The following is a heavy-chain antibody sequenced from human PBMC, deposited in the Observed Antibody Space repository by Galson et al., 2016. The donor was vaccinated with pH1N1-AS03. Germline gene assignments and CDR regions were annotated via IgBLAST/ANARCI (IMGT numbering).Heavy chain of an antibody. CDR2: ISDNGINT. J-gene: IGHJ3*02. CDR1: GFTFRTFS. D-gene: IGHD5-18*01. V-gene: IGHV3-64D*06. CDR3: IKEGNRLQSRRSDAFEI. Sequence: SLRLSCAASGFTFRTFSIYWVRQAPGKGLEYVSGISDNGINTYYADPVKARFTISRDKSKNTVYLQMSSLRTEDTAVYYCIKEGNRLQSRRSDAFEIWGRGTMVTVSS.